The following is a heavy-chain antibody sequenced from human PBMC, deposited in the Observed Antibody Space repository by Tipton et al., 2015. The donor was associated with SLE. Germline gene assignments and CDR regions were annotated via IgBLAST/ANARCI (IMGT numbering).Heavy chain of an antibody. CDR1: GGSFSGYY. CDR3: ARFWSGYSYYFDY. Sequence: LSCAVYGGSFSGYYWSWIRQPPGKGLEWIGEINHSGSTNYNPSLRSRVTISVDTSKNQFSLKLSSVTAADTAVYYCARFWSGYSYYFDYWGQGTLVTVSS. CDR2: INHSGST. J-gene: IGHJ4*02. V-gene: IGHV4-34*01. D-gene: IGHD3-3*01.